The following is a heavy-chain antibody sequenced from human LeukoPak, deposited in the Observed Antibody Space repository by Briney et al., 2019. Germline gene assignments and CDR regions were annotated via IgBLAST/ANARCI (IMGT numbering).Heavy chain of an antibody. CDR2: ISGSGGST. D-gene: IGHD1-26*01. Sequence: PGASLILSCAASGFTFSSYAMSWVRQAPGKGLEGVSSISGSGGSTYYADSVKGRFTISRDHSKNTLYLQMNSLRAEDTAVYYCAKDRRGSYGRGLDYWGQGTLVTVSS. V-gene: IGHV3-23*01. CDR3: AKDRRGSYGRGLDY. CDR1: GFTFSSYA. J-gene: IGHJ4*02.